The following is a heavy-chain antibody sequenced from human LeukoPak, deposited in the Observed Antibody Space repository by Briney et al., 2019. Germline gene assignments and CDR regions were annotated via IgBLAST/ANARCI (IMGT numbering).Heavy chain of an antibody. CDR2: FDPEDGET. D-gene: IGHD1-26*01. V-gene: IGHV1-24*01. CDR1: GYTLTELS. CDR3: ATVGGSHGGFDY. Sequence: ASVKVSCKVSGYTLTELSMHWVRQAPGKGLEWMGGFDPEDGETIYAQKFQGRVTMTEDTSTDTAYMELSSLRSEDTAVYYCATVGGSHGGFDYWGQGTLVTVSS. J-gene: IGHJ4*02.